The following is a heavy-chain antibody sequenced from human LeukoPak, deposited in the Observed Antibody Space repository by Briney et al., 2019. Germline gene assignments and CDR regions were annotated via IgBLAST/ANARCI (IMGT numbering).Heavy chain of an antibody. V-gene: IGHV3-53*01. D-gene: IGHD3-3*01. CDR3: AKDLEWFPRFGAFDM. CDR1: GFTVSSNY. J-gene: IGHJ3*02. CDR2: IYSGGST. Sequence: GGSLRLSCAASGFTVSSNYMSWVRQAPGKGLEWVSVIYSGGSTYYADSVKGRFTISRDNSKNTLYLQMNSLRAEDTAVYYCAKDLEWFPRFGAFDMWGQGTVVTVSS.